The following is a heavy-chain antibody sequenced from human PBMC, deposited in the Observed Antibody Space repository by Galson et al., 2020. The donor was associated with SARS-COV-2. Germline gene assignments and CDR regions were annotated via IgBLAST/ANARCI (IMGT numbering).Heavy chain of an antibody. J-gene: IGHJ4*02. V-gene: IGHV3-74*01. CDR1: GFTFSNYW. CDR2: INSDGSST. Sequence: SCAASGFTFSNYWMHWVRQAPGKGLVWVSRINSDGSSTGYADSVKGRFTVSRDNAKNTLYLEMKNLRAEDTAVYYCATWTTWSYWGQGTLVTVSS. D-gene: IGHD4-17*01. CDR3: ATWTTWSY.